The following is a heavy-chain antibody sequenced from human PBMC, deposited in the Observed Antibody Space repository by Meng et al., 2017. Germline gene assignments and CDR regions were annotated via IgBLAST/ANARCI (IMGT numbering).Heavy chain of an antibody. J-gene: IGHJ6*02. CDR1: GYSFTSYW. D-gene: IGHD1-26*01. CDR2: IYPGDSDT. Sequence: GGSLRPSCKGSGYSFTSYWIGWVRQMPGKGLEGMGIIYPGDSDTRYSPSFQGQVTITANKPISTAYLQWSSLKASDTDMYYCARLGGSYSDYYYYGMDVWGQGTTVTVSS. V-gene: IGHV5-51*04. CDR3: ARLGGSYSDYYYYGMDV.